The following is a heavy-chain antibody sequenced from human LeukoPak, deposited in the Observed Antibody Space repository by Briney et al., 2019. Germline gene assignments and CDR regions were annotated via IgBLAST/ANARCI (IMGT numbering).Heavy chain of an antibody. CDR3: ASLWFGGLFGFDY. J-gene: IGHJ4*02. CDR2: IRYDGSNK. CDR1: GFTFSSYG. D-gene: IGHD3-10*01. Sequence: GGSLRLSCAASGFTFSSYGMHWVRQAPGKGLEWVAFIRYDGSNKYYADSVKGRFTISRDNSKNTLYLQMNSLRAEDTAVYYCASLWFGGLFGFDYWGQGTLVTVSS. V-gene: IGHV3-30*02.